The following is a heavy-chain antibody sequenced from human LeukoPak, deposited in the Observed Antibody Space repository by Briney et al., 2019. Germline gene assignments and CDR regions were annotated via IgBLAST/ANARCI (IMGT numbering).Heavy chain of an antibody. CDR1: GFIFKNYA. CDR3: ANLMDSSSWYPY. Sequence: GGSLRLSCAASGFIFKNYALNWVRQAPGKGLEWVSGIVGSGVSTYYTDSVKGRFTISRDNSKNTLYLQMNSLRAEDTAVYYCANLMDSSSWYPYWGQGTLVTVSS. D-gene: IGHD6-13*01. V-gene: IGHV3-23*01. J-gene: IGHJ4*02. CDR2: IVGSGVST.